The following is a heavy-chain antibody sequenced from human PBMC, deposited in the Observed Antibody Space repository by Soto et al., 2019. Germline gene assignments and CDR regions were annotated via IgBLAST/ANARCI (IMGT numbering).Heavy chain of an antibody. CDR2: IIPVFGTP. CDR1: GGTFSTSA. CDR3: ATQLTGDLDF. D-gene: IGHD7-27*01. J-gene: IGHJ4*02. Sequence: QVQLVQSGAEVRKPGSSVKVSCMASGGTFSTSAMNWVRQAPGQGLEWVGGIIPVFGTPTYAQSLQGRVTITVDVSTTTAYMELTRLRPEDTAVYYCATQLTGDLDFWGQGTLVIVSS. V-gene: IGHV1-69*13.